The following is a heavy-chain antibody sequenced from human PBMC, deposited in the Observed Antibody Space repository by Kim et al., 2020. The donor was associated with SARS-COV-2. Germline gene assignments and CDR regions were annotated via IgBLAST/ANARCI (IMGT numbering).Heavy chain of an antibody. CDR3: ARDWGDDYYDSSGPFDY. D-gene: IGHD3-22*01. J-gene: IGHJ4*02. CDR1: GFTFSSYA. CDR2: ISYDGSNK. V-gene: IGHV3-30*04. Sequence: GGSLRLSCAASGFTFSSYAMHWVRQAPGKGLEWVAVISYDGSNKYYADSVKGRFTISRDNSKNTLYLQMNSLRAEDTAVYYCARDWGDDYYDSSGPFDYWGQGTLVTVSS.